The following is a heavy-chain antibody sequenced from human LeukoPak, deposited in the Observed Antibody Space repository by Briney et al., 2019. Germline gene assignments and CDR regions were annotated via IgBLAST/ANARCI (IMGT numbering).Heavy chain of an antibody. CDR3: ARGPASDIVVVPAAAIAGYYYYYMDV. J-gene: IGHJ6*03. Sequence: ASVKVSCKASGYTFSSYAIHWVRQAPGQGLEWMGWINPNSGGTNYAQKFQGRVTMTRDTSISTAYMELSRLRSDDTAVYYCARGPASDIVVVPAAAIAGYYYYYMDVWGKGTTVTVSS. V-gene: IGHV1-2*02. CDR2: INPNSGGT. D-gene: IGHD2-2*01. CDR1: GYTFSSYA.